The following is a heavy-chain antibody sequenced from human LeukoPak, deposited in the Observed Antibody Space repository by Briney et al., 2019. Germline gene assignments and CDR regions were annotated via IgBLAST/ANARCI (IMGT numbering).Heavy chain of an antibody. Sequence: GRSLRLSCAASGFTFSSYGMHWVRQAPGKGLEWVAVIWYDGSNKYYADPVKGRFTISRDNSKNTLYLQMNSLRAEDTAVYYCARSYYYDSSHTVDYWGQGTLVTVSS. J-gene: IGHJ4*02. CDR1: GFTFSSYG. D-gene: IGHD3-22*01. CDR2: IWYDGSNK. CDR3: ARSYYYDSSHTVDY. V-gene: IGHV3-33*01.